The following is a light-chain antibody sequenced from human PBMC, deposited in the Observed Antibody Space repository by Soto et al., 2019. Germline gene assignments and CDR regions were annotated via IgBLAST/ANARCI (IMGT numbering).Light chain of an antibody. J-gene: IGKJ1*01. CDR1: QSVSSY. CDR3: QQYGSSRT. CDR2: GAS. Sequence: EIVLTQSPAPLSLSPGERATLSCRASQSVSSYLAWYQQTPGQAPRLLIYGASSRAPGIPDRFSGSGSGTDFTLTISRLEPEDFAVYYCQQYGSSRTLGQGTKVDI. V-gene: IGKV3-20*01.